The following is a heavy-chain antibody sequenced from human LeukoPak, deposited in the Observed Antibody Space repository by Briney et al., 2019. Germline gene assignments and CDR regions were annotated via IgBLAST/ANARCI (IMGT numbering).Heavy chain of an antibody. J-gene: IGHJ4*02. Sequence: NPSQTLSLTCTVSGGSISSYYWSWIRQPPGKGLEWIGYIYYSGSTNYNPSLKSRVTISVDTSKNQFSLKLSSVTAADTAVYYCAMSPEYYYDSSGYSPLRYWGQGTLVTVSS. CDR3: AMSPEYYYDSSGYSPLRY. D-gene: IGHD3-22*01. CDR1: GGSISSYY. CDR2: IYYSGST. V-gene: IGHV4-59*01.